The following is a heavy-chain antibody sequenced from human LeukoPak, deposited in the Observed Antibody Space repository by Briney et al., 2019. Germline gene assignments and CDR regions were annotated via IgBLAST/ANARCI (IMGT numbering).Heavy chain of an antibody. CDR3: ATGSRELYYFDC. CDR1: GGSISSYY. V-gene: IGHV4-59*01. Sequence: SETLSLTCTVSGGSISSYYWSWIRQPPGKGLEWIGYIYYSGCTKYNPSLKSRVTISVDASKPQFSLKLNSVTAADTAVYYCATGSRELYYFDCWGQGTMVTVSS. J-gene: IGHJ4*02. D-gene: IGHD1-7*01. CDR2: IYYSGCT.